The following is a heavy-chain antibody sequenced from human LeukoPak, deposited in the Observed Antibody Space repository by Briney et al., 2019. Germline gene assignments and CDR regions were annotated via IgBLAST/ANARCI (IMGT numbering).Heavy chain of an antibody. CDR3: ARAGYSDY. Sequence: GGSLRLSCAASGFTFSSYAMSWVRQSPGKGLEWVSSIRDSGSGTYYADSVKGRFTISRDNSKNTLYLQMNSLRAEDTAVYYCARAGYSDYWGQGTLVTVSS. V-gene: IGHV3-23*01. CDR1: GFTFSSYA. D-gene: IGHD6-13*01. J-gene: IGHJ4*02. CDR2: IRDSGSGT.